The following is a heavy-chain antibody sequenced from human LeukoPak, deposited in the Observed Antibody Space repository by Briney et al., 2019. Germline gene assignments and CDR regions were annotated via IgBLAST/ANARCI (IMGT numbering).Heavy chain of an antibody. V-gene: IGHV3-23*01. J-gene: IGHJ5*02. Sequence: GGSLRLFCAASGFTFSSHAMSWVRQATGKGLEWVSVIGGSVGSTYDADSVRGRSTSARDNAKNSLYLQMYSLRAEDTAVYYCARDPGAVTTPSKWFDPWGQGTLGTVSS. CDR2: IGGSVGST. CDR1: GFTFSSHA. D-gene: IGHD4-17*01. CDR3: ARDPGAVTTPSKWFDP.